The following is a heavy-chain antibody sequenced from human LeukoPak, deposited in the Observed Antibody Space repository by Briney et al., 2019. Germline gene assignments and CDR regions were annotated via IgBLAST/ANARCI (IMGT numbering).Heavy chain of an antibody. Sequence: PSETLSLTCTVSGGSISRSSYYWGWIRQPPGMGLEWFGSIYYSGSTYYNPSLKSRVTISVDTSKNQFSLKLSSVTAADTAVYYCARHDTTMKGAFDIWGQGTMVTVSS. CDR2: IYYSGST. CDR1: GGSISRSSYY. D-gene: IGHD3-22*01. J-gene: IGHJ3*02. CDR3: ARHDTTMKGAFDI. V-gene: IGHV4-39*01.